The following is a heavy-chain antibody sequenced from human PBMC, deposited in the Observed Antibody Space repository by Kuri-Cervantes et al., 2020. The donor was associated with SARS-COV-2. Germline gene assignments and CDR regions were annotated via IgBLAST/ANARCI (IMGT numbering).Heavy chain of an antibody. Sequence: LSLTCAASGFTFSSYGMHWVRQAPGKGLEWVADISYDGSNKYYADSVKGRFTISRDNSKNTLYLQMNSLRAEDTAVYYCAKDRIGVFGVEYYYGMDVWGQGTTVTVSS. CDR2: ISYDGSNK. D-gene: IGHD3-3*01. CDR1: GFTFSSYG. CDR3: AKDRIGVFGVEYYYGMDV. V-gene: IGHV3-30*18. J-gene: IGHJ6*02.